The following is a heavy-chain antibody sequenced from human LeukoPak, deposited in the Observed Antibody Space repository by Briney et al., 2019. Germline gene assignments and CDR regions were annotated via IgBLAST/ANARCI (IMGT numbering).Heavy chain of an antibody. D-gene: IGHD2-2*02. J-gene: IGHJ4*02. CDR3: ATDCSSTSCYKY. CDR2: ISGSGGST. Sequence: GGSLRLSCAASGFTFSSYAMSWVRQAPGKGLEWVSAISGSGGSTYYADSVKGRFTISRDNSKNTLYLQMNSLRAEDTAVYYCATDCSSTSCYKYWGQGTLVTVSS. CDR1: GFTFSSYA. V-gene: IGHV3-23*01.